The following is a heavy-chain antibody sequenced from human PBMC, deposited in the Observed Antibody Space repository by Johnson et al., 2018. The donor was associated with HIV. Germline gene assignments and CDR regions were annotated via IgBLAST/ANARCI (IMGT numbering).Heavy chain of an antibody. V-gene: IGHV3-15*01. D-gene: IGHD7-27*01. CDR2: IKSKTDGGTT. Sequence: VQLVESGGGVVQTGRSLRLSCAVSGFTLSNAWMSWVRQAPGKGLEWVGRIKSKTDGGTTDYAAPVQGRFTISRDNSNNTLYLQMNSLKTEDTAVYYCTTSWRITGVPSTWGQGTMVTVSS. CDR3: TTSWRITGVPST. J-gene: IGHJ3*01. CDR1: GFTLSNAW.